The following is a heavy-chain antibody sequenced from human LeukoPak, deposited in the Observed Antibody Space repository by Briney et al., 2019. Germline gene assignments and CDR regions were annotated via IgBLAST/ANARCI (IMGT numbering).Heavy chain of an antibody. CDR1: GGSISSYY. Sequence: SETLSLTCTVSGGSISSYYWSWIRQPAGKGLEWIGRIYSSGDTNHNPSLKSRVTLSVDMSKNQFSLRLSSVTAADTAVYYCARGPAGSGSYGLDYWGQGTLVTVSS. CDR2: IYSSGDT. D-gene: IGHD3-10*01. CDR3: ARGPAGSGSYGLDY. V-gene: IGHV4-4*07. J-gene: IGHJ4*02.